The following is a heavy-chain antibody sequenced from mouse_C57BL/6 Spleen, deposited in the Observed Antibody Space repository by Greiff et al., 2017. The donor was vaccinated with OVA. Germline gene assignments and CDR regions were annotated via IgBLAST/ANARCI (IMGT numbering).Heavy chain of an antibody. CDR2: IHPSDSDT. CDR3: AIDSSGYGDYFDY. Sequence: QVHVKQPGAELVKPGASVKVSCKASGYTFTSYWMHWVKQRPGQGLEWIGRIHPSDSDTNYNQKFKGKATLTVDKSSSTAYMQLSSLTSEDSAVYYCAIDSSGYGDYFDYWGQGTTLTVSS. J-gene: IGHJ2*01. CDR1: GYTFTSYW. V-gene: IGHV1-74*01. D-gene: IGHD3-2*02.